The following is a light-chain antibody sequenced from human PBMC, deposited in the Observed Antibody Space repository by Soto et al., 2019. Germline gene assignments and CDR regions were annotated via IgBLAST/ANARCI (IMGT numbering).Light chain of an antibody. CDR2: GNN. CDR1: SSNIGADYD. V-gene: IGLV1-40*01. CDR3: QSYDSSLSGFYV. Sequence: QSVLTQPPSVSGAPGQRVTISCTGSSSNIGADYDVHWYQQVPGAAPNLLIYGNNNRPSGVPDRFSGSKSGTSASLAITGLQAEDEADHYCQSYDSSLSGFYVFGTGTKVTVL. J-gene: IGLJ1*01.